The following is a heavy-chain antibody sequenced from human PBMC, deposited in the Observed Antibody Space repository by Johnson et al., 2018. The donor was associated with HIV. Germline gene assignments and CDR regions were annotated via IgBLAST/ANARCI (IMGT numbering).Heavy chain of an antibody. Sequence: QVQLVESGGGVVQPGRSLRLSCAASGFTFSNYGMHWVRHAPGKGLEWVAVIWYDGSNKYYGDSVKGRFTISRDNAKRSLFLQMNSLRAEDTAVYYCAREASLYAFDIWGQGTMVTVSS. D-gene: IGHD5/OR15-5a*01. CDR3: AREASLYAFDI. V-gene: IGHV3-33*01. CDR1: GFTFSNYG. CDR2: IWYDGSNK. J-gene: IGHJ3*02.